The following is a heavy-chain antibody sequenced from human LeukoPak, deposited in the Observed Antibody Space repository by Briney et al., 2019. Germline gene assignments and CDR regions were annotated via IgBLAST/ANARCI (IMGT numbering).Heavy chain of an antibody. CDR3: ARDSSGAGGDY. Sequence: GASVKVSCKASRYTFTSYDINWVRQATGQGLEWMGWMNPNSGNPGYAQKFQGRVTMTRNTSISTAYMELSSLRSEDTAVYYCARDSSGAGGDYWGQGTLVTVSS. CDR2: MNPNSGNP. V-gene: IGHV1-8*01. J-gene: IGHJ4*02. D-gene: IGHD3-22*01. CDR1: RYTFTSYD.